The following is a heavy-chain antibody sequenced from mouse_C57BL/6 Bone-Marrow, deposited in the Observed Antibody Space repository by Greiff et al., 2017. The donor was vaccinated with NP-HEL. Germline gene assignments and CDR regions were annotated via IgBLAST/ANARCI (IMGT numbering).Heavy chain of an antibody. CDR1: GYSFTSYW. V-gene: IGHV1-64*01. Sequence: QVQLQQPGAELVKPGASVKLSCKASGYSFTSYWMHWVKQRPGQGLEWIGMIHPNSGSTNYNEKFKSKATLTVDKSSSTAYMQLSSLTSEDSAVYYRARREYYLYAMDYWGQGTSVTVSS. CDR2: IHPNSGST. J-gene: IGHJ4*01. D-gene: IGHD1-1*01. CDR3: ARREYYLYAMDY.